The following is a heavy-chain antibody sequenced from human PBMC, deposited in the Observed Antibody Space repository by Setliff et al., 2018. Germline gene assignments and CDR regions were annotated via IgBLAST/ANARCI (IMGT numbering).Heavy chain of an antibody. CDR3: ARDWGSSGWYFDY. D-gene: IGHD6-19*01. Sequence: PSETLSLTCAVSGYSISSGYYWGWIRQPPGKGLEWIGNIYHSGSTYYNPSLKSRVTISVDTSKNQFSLKLSSVTAADTAVYYCARDWGSSGWYFDYWGQGTLVTVSS. CDR1: GYSISSGYY. V-gene: IGHV4-38-2*02. CDR2: IYHSGST. J-gene: IGHJ4*02.